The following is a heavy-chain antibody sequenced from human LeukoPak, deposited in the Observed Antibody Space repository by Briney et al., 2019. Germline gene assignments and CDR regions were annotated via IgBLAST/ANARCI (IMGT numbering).Heavy chain of an antibody. Sequence: SVKVSCKASGGTFSSYAISWVRQAPGQGLEWMGRIIPILGIANYAQKFQGRVTITADKSTSTAYMELSSLRSEDTAVYYCARDEGYCSGGSCYTTLDYYYGMDVWGQGTTVTVSS. CDR2: IIPILGIA. J-gene: IGHJ6*02. CDR1: GGTFSSYA. CDR3: ARDEGYCSGGSCYTTLDYYYGMDV. V-gene: IGHV1-69*04. D-gene: IGHD2-15*01.